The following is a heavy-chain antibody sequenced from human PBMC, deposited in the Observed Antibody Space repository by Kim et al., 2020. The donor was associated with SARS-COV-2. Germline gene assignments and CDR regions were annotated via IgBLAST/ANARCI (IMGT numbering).Heavy chain of an antibody. Sequence: GGSLRLSCAASGFTFSSYAMHWVRQAPGKGLEWVAVISYDGSNKYYADSVKGRFTISRDNSKNTLYLQMNSLRAEDTAVYYCAQLYSKAHSTFDYWGQGTLVTVSS. J-gene: IGHJ4*02. CDR3: AQLYSKAHSTFDY. D-gene: IGHD6-13*01. CDR1: GFTFSSYA. V-gene: IGHV3-30*04. CDR2: ISYDGSNK.